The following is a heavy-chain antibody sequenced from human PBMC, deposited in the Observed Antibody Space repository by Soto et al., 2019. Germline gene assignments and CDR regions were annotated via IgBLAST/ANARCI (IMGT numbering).Heavy chain of an antibody. V-gene: IGHV3-48*03. J-gene: IGHJ4*02. CDR3: ARGSTLIVVNHFDY. CDR2: ISTSGSTI. Sequence: PGGSLRLSCTASGFTFSSYEVSWVRQAPGKGLEWVSYISTSGSTIYYADSVKGRFTISRDNARKSVYLQMNSLRAEDTAVYFCARGSTLIVVNHFDYWGPGTLVTVSS. D-gene: IGHD3-22*01. CDR1: GFTFSSYE.